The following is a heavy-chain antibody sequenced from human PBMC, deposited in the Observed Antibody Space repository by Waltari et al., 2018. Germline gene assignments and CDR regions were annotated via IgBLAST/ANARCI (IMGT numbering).Heavy chain of an antibody. J-gene: IGHJ3*01. Sequence: QMXLVXSGGGVIQPGRSXRLSCAASGFSFSSYAMPWVRQAPGKXLEWVXIILYXGSNRXYGDSVKGRFXISRDNSKNTLFLQMDSXRVEDTAVXYXARXLADSHERAFDXWGQGTXVTVSS. D-gene: IGHD3-22*01. CDR2: ILYXGSNR. CDR1: GFSFSSYA. CDR3: ARXLADSHERAFDX. V-gene: IGHV3-33*08.